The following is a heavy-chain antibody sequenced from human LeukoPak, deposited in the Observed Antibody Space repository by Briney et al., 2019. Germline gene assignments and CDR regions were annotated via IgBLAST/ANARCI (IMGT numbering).Heavy chain of an antibody. V-gene: IGHV3-7*03. Sequence: PGGSLRLSCAASGFTFSSYWMSWVRQAPGKGLEWVANIRDDGSEKYYVDSVKGRFTISRDDAKNSLYLQMNSLRAEDTAVYYCARARDSSWDYWGQGTLVTVSS. CDR2: IRDDGSEK. D-gene: IGHD6-13*01. J-gene: IGHJ4*02. CDR1: GFTFSSYW. CDR3: ARARDSSWDY.